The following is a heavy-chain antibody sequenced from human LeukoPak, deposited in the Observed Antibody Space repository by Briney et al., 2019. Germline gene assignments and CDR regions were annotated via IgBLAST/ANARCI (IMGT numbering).Heavy chain of an antibody. J-gene: IGHJ6*03. CDR1: GFTFSSYA. Sequence: GGSLRLSCAASGFTFSSYAMSWVRQAPGKGLEWVSAISGSGGSTYYADSVKGRFTISRDNSKNTLYLQMNSLRAEDTAVYYCAKVSRPAYSSSSSYYYYYMDVWGKGTTVTVS. V-gene: IGHV3-23*01. CDR3: AKVSRPAYSSSSSYYYYYMDV. D-gene: IGHD6-6*01. CDR2: ISGSGGST.